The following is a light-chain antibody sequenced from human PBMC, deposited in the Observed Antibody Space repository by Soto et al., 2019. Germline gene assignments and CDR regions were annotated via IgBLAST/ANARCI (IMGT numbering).Light chain of an antibody. CDR3: SSYTSSSTLDV. V-gene: IGLV2-14*03. CDR2: DVS. J-gene: IGLJ1*01. CDR1: SSDVGGYNY. Sequence: QSALTQPASVSGSPGQSITISCTGTSSDVGGYNYVSWYQQHPGKAPKLMIYDVSNRPSGVSNRFSGSKSGNTASLTISGLQAEDEGEYYCSSYTSSSTLDVFGTGTKLTVL.